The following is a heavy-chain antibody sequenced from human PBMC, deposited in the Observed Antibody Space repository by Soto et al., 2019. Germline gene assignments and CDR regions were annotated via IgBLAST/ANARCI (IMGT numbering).Heavy chain of an antibody. V-gene: IGHV1-18*01. CDR3: ARDLPPWRIQLPAAHYYHRMDV. J-gene: IGHJ6*02. CDR1: GYTFTSYG. Sequence: ASVKVSCKASGYTFTSYGISWVRQAPGQGLEWMGWISAYNGNTNYAQKLQGRVTMTTDTSTSTAYMELRSLRSDDTAVYYCARDLPPWRIQLPAAHYYHRMDVWGQGTTVTVSS. CDR2: ISAYNGNT. D-gene: IGHD5-18*01.